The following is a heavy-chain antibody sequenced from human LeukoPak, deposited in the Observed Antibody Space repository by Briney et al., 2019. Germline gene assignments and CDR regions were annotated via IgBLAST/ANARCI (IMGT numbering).Heavy chain of an antibody. V-gene: IGHV3-21*01. J-gene: IGHJ4*02. D-gene: IGHD6-19*01. CDR2: ISFSGPYI. CDR1: GFNFESYS. CDR3: ARDGKGLAYYFDY. Sequence: GGSLRLSCAASGFNFESYSMNWVRQAPGKGLEWVSSISFSGPYIYYAASVKGRFTISRDNAKKSLFLQLNSVKVEDTAVYYCARDGKGLAYYFDYWGQGTLVTVSS.